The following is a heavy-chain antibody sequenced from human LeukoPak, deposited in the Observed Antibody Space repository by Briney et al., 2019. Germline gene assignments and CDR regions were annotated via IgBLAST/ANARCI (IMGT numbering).Heavy chain of an antibody. CDR3: ARDRGYDYVWGSYRHDAFDI. D-gene: IGHD3-16*02. Sequence: SETLSLTCTVSGGSISSGSYYWSWIRQPAGKGLEWIGRIYTSGSTNYNPSLKSRVTISVDTSKNQFSLKLSSVTAADTAVYYCARDRGYDYVWGSYRHDAFDIWGQGTMVTVSS. CDR1: GGSISSGSYY. J-gene: IGHJ3*02. V-gene: IGHV4-61*02. CDR2: IYTSGST.